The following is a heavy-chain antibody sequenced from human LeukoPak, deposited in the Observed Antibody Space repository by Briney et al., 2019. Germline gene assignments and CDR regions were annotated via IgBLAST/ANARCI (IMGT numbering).Heavy chain of an antibody. CDR3: ARDRDYGGNWFGP. V-gene: IGHV3-9*01. CDR1: GFTFDDYA. CDR2: ISWNSGSI. Sequence: AGGSLRLSCAASGFTFDDYAMHWVRQAPGKGLEWVSGISWNSGSIGYADSVKGRFTISRDNAKNSLYLQMNSLRAEDTAVYYCARDRDYGGNWFGPWGQGTLVTVSS. J-gene: IGHJ5*02. D-gene: IGHD4-23*01.